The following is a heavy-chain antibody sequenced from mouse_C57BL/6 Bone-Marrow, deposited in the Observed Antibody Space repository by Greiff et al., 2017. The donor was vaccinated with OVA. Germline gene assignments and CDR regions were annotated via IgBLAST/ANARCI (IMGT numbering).Heavy chain of an antibody. CDR1: GFTFSSYG. V-gene: IGHV5-6*01. J-gene: IGHJ2*01. D-gene: IGHD2-3*01. Sequence: EVKLQESGGDLVKPGGSLKLSCAASGFTFSSYGMSWVRQTPDKRLEWVATISSGGSYTYYPDSVKGRFTISRDNAKNTLYLQMSSLKSEDTAMYYCARQGDGYYFDYWGQGTTLTVSS. CDR2: ISSGGSYT. CDR3: ARQGDGYYFDY.